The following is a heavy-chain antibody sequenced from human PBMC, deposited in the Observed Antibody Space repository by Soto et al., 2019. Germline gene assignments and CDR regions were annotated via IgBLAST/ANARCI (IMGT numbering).Heavy chain of an antibody. CDR3: ARLLSEGYYYSMDV. CDR2: IYPGDSDT. J-gene: IGHJ6*02. Sequence: GEPLKISCKGVGYSFTSYWTAWVRQMPGKGLEWMGVIYPGDSDTRYSPSFQGHVTISADKSSNTAYLQWDSLRASDSAMYYCARLLSEGYYYSMDVWGQGTTVTVSS. CDR1: GYSFTSYW. V-gene: IGHV5-51*01.